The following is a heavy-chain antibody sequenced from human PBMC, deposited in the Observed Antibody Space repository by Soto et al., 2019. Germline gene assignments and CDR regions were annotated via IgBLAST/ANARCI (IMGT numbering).Heavy chain of an antibody. CDR2: IYYSGST. Sequence: PSETLSLTCTVSGGSISSGDYYWSWIRQPPGKGLEWIGYIYYSGSTYYNPSLKSRVTISVDTSKNQFSLKLSSVTAADTAVYYCAGYDYYGSGSDHYFDYWGQGTLVTVSS. V-gene: IGHV4-30-4*01. CDR1: GGSISSGDYY. CDR3: AGYDYYGSGSDHYFDY. J-gene: IGHJ4*02. D-gene: IGHD3-10*01.